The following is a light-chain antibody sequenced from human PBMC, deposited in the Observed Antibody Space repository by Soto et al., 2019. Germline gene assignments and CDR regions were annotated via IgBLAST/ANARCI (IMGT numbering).Light chain of an antibody. CDR2: DAS. CDR3: QKCEYLPI. Sequence: DIQMTQYPSSLSAAVGDRVPITCQSRHDITSYLNWYQHKPGKAPKLLIYDASILEAGFPSRFSGSGSGTDFTFTISSLQPEVVATYYCQKCEYLPIFGPGTRLDLK. J-gene: IGKJ3*01. CDR1: HDITSY. V-gene: IGKV1-33*01.